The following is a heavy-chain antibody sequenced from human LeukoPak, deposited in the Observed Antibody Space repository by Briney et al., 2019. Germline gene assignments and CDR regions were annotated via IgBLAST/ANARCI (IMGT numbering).Heavy chain of an antibody. CDR3: ARDQTPDAFDI. J-gene: IGHJ3*02. CDR2: INSDGSST. V-gene: IGHV3-74*01. CDR1: GFTFSSYW. Sequence: PGGSLRLSCAASGFTFSSYWMHWVRQAPGRGLVWVSRINSDGSSTSYADSVKGRFTIYRDNAKNTLYLQMNSLRAEDTAVYYCARDQTPDAFDIWGQGTMVTVSS.